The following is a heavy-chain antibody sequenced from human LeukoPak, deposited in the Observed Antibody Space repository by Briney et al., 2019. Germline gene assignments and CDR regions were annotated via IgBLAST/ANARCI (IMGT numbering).Heavy chain of an antibody. CDR1: GFTFSDYY. V-gene: IGHV3-11*01. CDR3: ARDFPDYDFWSGSTEYYYGMDV. CDR2: ISSSGSTI. D-gene: IGHD3-3*01. J-gene: IGHJ6*02. Sequence: GGSLRLSCAASGFTFSDYYMSWIRQAPGKGLEWVSYISSSGSTIYYADSVKGRFTISRDNAKHSLYLQMNSLRAEDTAVYYCARDFPDYDFWSGSTEYYYGMDVWGQGTTVTVSS.